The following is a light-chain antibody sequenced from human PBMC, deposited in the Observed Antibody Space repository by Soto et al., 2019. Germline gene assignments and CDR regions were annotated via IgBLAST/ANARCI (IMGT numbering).Light chain of an antibody. CDR3: QQYDTSPPT. V-gene: IGKV3-20*01. CDR2: RTF. Sequence: IVLTQSPGTLSLSPGERATLSCRASQPITSRYLAWYQHQPGQAPRLLIYRTFARAPGIPDRFSGGGSGTDFTLTISRLEREDFAVYYCQQYDTSPPTFGQGTRLESK. CDR1: QPITSRY. J-gene: IGKJ5*01.